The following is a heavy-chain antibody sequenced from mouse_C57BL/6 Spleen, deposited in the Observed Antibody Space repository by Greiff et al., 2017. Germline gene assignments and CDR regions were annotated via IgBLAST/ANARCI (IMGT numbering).Heavy chain of an antibody. J-gene: IGHJ2*01. D-gene: IGHD4-1*02. CDR2: IRSGGAYI. CDR1: GFTFSSYA. Sequence: EVQGVESGEGLVKPGGSLQLSCAASGFTFSSYAMSWVRQTPEQRLSWVAYIRSGGAYIYSADTVRGRFTISRDHARNTLYLQMSSLKSEDTAMYYCTRETTGTSGYFDYWGQGTTLRVSS. CDR3: TRETTGTSGYFDY. V-gene: IGHV5-9-1*02.